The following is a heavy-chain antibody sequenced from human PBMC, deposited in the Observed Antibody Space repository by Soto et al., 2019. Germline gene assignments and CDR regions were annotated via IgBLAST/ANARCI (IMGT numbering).Heavy chain of an antibody. V-gene: IGHV1-2*06. CDR3: ARGPDYEDYFDY. Sequence: GASVKVSCKASGYIFTDYYMHWVRQAPGQELGWMGRINPNSGGTNYAQKFQGRVTMTRDTSISTAYTELSSLRSEDTATYYCARGPDYEDYFDYWGRGTLVTVSS. CDR2: INPNSGGT. D-gene: IGHD4-17*01. CDR1: GYIFTDYY. J-gene: IGHJ4*02.